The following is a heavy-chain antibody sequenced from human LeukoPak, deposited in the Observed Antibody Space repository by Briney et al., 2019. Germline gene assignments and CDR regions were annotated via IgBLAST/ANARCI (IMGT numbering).Heavy chain of an antibody. CDR2: ISGSGGST. D-gene: IGHD7-27*01. CDR3: AKGSGYYYYYYMDV. V-gene: IGHV3-23*01. Sequence: GGSLRLSCAASGFTFSSYAMSWVRQAPGKGLEWVSAISGSGGSTYYADSVKGRFTISRDNSKNTLYLQMNSLRAEDTAVYYCAKGSGYYYYYYMDVWGKGTTVTVSS. J-gene: IGHJ6*03. CDR1: GFTFSSYA.